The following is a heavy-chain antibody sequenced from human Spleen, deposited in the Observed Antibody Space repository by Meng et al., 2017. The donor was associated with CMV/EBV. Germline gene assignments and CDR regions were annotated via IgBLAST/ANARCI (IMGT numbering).Heavy chain of an antibody. CDR2: ISSSANYI. J-gene: IGHJ4*02. V-gene: IGHV3-21*01. D-gene: IGHD3-3*01. CDR3: ARDTWSGYPVTHYFDY. CDR1: GFSFSAYT. Sequence: GGSLRLSCAASGFSFSAYTMHWVRQAPGKGLEWVSSISSSANYIYYADSMKGRFTVSRDNAKNSLYLQMNSLRAEDTAVYYCARDTWSGYPVTHYFDYWGQGTLVTVSS.